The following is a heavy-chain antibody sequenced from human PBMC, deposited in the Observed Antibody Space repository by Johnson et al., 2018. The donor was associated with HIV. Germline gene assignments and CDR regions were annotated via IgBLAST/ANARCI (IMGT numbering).Heavy chain of an antibody. J-gene: IGHJ3*02. CDR1: GFTFSDYY. CDR3: ARTEYFGWDRSHAFDI. V-gene: IGHV3-20*04. D-gene: IGHD3-9*01. CDR2: INWTGGST. Sequence: VQLVESGGGLVKPGGSPRLSCAASGFTFSDYYMHWIRQAPGKGLEWVSGINWTGGSTGYADSVKGRFTISRDNAKNSLYLQMNSLRAEDTALYYCARTEYFGWDRSHAFDIWGQGTMVTVSS.